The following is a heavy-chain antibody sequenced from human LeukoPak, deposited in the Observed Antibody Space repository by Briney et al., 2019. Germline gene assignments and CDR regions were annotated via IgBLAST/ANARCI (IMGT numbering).Heavy chain of an antibody. D-gene: IGHD1-26*01. CDR3: ARTGGSYADAFDI. CDR2: IIPISGTA. J-gene: IGHJ3*02. V-gene: IGHV1-69*06. Sequence: SVKVSCKASGGTFSSYAISWVRQAPGQGLEWMGGIIPISGTANYAQKFQGRVTITADKSTSTAYMELSSLRSEDTAVYYCARTGGSYADAFDIWGQGTMVTVSS. CDR1: GGTFSSYA.